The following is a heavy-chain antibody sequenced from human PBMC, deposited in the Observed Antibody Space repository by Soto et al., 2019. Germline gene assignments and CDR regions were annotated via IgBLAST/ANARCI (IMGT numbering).Heavy chain of an antibody. J-gene: IGHJ3*02. Sequence: PGGSLRLSCAASGFTFSDYYMSWIRQAPGKGLEWVSYISSSGSTIYYADSVKGRFTISRDNAKNSLYLQMNSLRADDTAVYYCARDIRSITGTSAGAFDIWGQGTMVTVSS. CDR3: ARDIRSITGTSAGAFDI. V-gene: IGHV3-11*01. D-gene: IGHD1-20*01. CDR2: ISSSGSTI. CDR1: GFTFSDYY.